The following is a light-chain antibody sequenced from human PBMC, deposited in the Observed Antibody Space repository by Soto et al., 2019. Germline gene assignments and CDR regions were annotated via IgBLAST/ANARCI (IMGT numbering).Light chain of an antibody. V-gene: IGLV2-14*03. J-gene: IGLJ1*01. CDR1: SSDVGGYDF. CDR2: DVS. CDR3: SSYTSNSTPLV. Sequence: QSALTQPASVSGSPGQSITISCTGTSSDVGGYDFVSWYQHHPGKAPKLMIYDVSNRPSGVSNRFSGSKSGNTASLTISGLQAEDEADYYCSSYTSNSTPLVFGTGTKVTVL.